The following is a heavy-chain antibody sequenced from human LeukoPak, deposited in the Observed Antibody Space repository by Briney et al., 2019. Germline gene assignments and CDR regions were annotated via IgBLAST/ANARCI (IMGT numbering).Heavy chain of an antibody. J-gene: IGHJ4*02. CDR2: INTGNGNT. D-gene: IGHD6-19*01. CDR1: GYTFSNHA. V-gene: IGHV1-3*04. CDR3: ARDDSSGWYLFDY. Sequence: EASVKVSCKASGYTFSNHAMHWVRQAPGQRLEWMGWINTGNGNTKCSQKFQDRITITRDTSASTAYMELRSLRSEDTAVYYCARDDSSGWYLFDYWGQGTLVTVSS.